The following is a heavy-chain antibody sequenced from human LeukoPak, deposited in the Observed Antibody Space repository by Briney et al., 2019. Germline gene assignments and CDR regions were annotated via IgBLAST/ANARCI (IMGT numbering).Heavy chain of an antibody. CDR2: IFGSGAST. V-gene: IGHV3-23*01. CDR3: AKVRVVGDYNWFLDL. CDR1: GFTLSSFA. D-gene: IGHD4-17*01. Sequence: GGSLRLSCAASGFTLSSFAMSWVRQAPGKGLERVSAIFGSGASTYYADSVKGRFTISRDNSKNTLHLQMNSMRAEDTAIYHCAKVRVVGDYNWFLDLWGRGTLVTVSS. J-gene: IGHJ2*01.